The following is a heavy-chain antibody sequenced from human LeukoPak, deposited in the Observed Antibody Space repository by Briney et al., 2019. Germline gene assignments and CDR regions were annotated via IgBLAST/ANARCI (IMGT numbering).Heavy chain of an antibody. Sequence: ASVKVSCRASGYTFTSYDINWVRQATGQGLEWMGWMNPNSGNTGYAQKFQGRVTMTRNTSISTAYMELSSLRSEDTAVYYCARHYYDSSGAAFDIWGQGTMVTVSS. CDR1: GYTFTSYD. CDR2: MNPNSGNT. CDR3: ARHYYDSSGAAFDI. V-gene: IGHV1-8*01. J-gene: IGHJ3*02. D-gene: IGHD3-22*01.